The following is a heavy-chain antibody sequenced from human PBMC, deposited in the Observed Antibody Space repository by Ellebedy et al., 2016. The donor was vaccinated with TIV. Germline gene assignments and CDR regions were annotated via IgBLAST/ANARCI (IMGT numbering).Heavy chain of an antibody. J-gene: IGHJ3*02. V-gene: IGHV4-59*08. CDR1: GGSISNYY. CDR2: IFYSGST. D-gene: IGHD1-1*01. Sequence: GSLRLSCTVSGGSISNYYWSWIRQPPGKGLEWIGYIFYSGSTHYNPSLKSRVTISVDTSKNQFSLKLSSVTAPDTAVYYCARGPVLYNFDAFDIWGQGTVVTVSS. CDR3: ARGPVLYNFDAFDI.